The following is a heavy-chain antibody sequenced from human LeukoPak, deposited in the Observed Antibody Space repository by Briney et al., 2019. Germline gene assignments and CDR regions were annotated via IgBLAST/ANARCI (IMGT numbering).Heavy chain of an antibody. CDR1: GGSISSYY. V-gene: IGHV4-4*07. CDR3: ARARGSSSSDKRFDP. D-gene: IGHD6-6*01. J-gene: IGHJ5*02. CDR2: IYTSGST. Sequence: SETLSLTCTVSGGSISSYYWSWIRHPAGKGLEWIGRIYTSGSTNYNPSLKSRVTMSVDTSKNQFSLKLSSVTAADTAVYYCARARGSSSSDKRFDPWGQGTLVTVSS.